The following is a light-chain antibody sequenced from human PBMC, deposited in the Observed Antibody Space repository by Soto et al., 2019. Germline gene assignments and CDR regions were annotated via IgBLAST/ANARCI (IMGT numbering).Light chain of an antibody. Sequence: EIVLTQSPATRSLSPGERATLSCRASQSVSSYLAWYQQKPGQAPRLLIYDASNRATGIPARFSGSGSGTDFTLTIDSLEPEDFAVYYCQQRNTWPTFGPGTKVDIK. V-gene: IGKV3-11*01. CDR3: QQRNTWPT. J-gene: IGKJ3*01. CDR2: DAS. CDR1: QSVSSY.